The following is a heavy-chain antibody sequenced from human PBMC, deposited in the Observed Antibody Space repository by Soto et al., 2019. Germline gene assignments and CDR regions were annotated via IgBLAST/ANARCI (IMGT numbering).Heavy chain of an antibody. CDR3: ARDEDRYGWFDP. J-gene: IGHJ5*02. CDR2: ISAYNGNT. Sequence: ASLKVSCKASGYTFTSYGISWVRQAPGQGLEWMGWISAYNGNTNYAQKLQGRVTMTTDTSTSTAYMELRSLRSDDTAVYYCARDEDRYGWFDPWGQGTLVTVSS. D-gene: IGHD3-9*01. V-gene: IGHV1-18*01. CDR1: GYTFTSYG.